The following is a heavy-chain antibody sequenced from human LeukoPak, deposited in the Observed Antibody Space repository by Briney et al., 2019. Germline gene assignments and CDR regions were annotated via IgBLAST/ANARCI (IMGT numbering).Heavy chain of an antibody. CDR3: AKNRIVVVPAASGTTAKIAEYFQH. CDR2: IDFTSRYI. V-gene: IGHV3-21*04. CDR1: GFTFSSYS. D-gene: IGHD2-2*01. Sequence: GGSLRLSCAASGFTFSSYSMNWVRQAPGKGLEWVSSIDFTSRYIYNADSVKGRFTTSRDNSKNTLYLQMNSLRAEDTAVYYCAKNRIVVVPAASGTTAKIAEYFQHWGQGTLVTVSS. J-gene: IGHJ1*01.